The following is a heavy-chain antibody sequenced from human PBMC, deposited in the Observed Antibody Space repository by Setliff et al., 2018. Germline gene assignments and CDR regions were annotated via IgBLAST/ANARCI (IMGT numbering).Heavy chain of an antibody. CDR2: ISGSGSTI. CDR3: ARDASGSYGTEYIQH. D-gene: IGHD1-26*01. Sequence: GESLKISCAASGFTFSSYEMNWVRQAPGKGLEWISYISGSGSTIYYADSVKGRFTISKDNAKNSLYLQMNNLRAEDTALYFCARDASGSYGTEYIQHWGQGTLVTVSS. J-gene: IGHJ1*01. CDR1: GFTFSSYE. V-gene: IGHV3-48*03.